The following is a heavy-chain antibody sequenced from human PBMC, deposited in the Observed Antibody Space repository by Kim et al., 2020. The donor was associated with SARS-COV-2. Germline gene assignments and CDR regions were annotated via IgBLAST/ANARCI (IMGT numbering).Heavy chain of an antibody. Sequence: GGSLRLSCVASGFTFSSYWMSWVRQAPGKGLEWVANIKQDGSEKYYVDSVKGRFTISRDNAKNSLYLQMNSLRAEDTAVYYCARGGSVRVYYYYGMDVWGQGTTVTVSS. CDR3: ARGGSVRVYYYYGMDV. V-gene: IGHV3-7*01. CDR2: IKQDGSEK. CDR1: GFTFSSYW. J-gene: IGHJ6*02.